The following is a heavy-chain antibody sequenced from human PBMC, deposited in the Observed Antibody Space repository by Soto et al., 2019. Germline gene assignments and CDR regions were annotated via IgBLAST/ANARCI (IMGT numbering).Heavy chain of an antibody. Sequence: PGESLKISCKGSGYTFFSIWIGWVRQMPGKGLEWMGIIYPGDSDTKYSPSLQGQVTISADTSISTAYLQWTSLKASDTAMYYCARSRRGAYSSGWYSLSGYYNYGIDVWGQGTKVTVSS. D-gene: IGHD6-19*01. CDR1: GYTFFSIW. J-gene: IGHJ6*02. CDR3: ARSRRGAYSSGWYSLSGYYNYGIDV. V-gene: IGHV5-51*01. CDR2: IYPGDSDT.